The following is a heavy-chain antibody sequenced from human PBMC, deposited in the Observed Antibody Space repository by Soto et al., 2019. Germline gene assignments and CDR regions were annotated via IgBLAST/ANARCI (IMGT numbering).Heavy chain of an antibody. Sequence: GGALRLSCADSGFTFSSYIMNWVRQAPGKGLEWISYISTRGNVIKYADSVKGRFTVSRDNAKSSLYLQMNSLRHEDTATYYCARDMDYSNYVGGAWGQGTLVTVSS. V-gene: IGHV3-48*02. CDR2: ISTRGNVI. CDR1: GFTFSSYI. J-gene: IGHJ4*02. D-gene: IGHD4-4*01. CDR3: ARDMDYSNYVGGA.